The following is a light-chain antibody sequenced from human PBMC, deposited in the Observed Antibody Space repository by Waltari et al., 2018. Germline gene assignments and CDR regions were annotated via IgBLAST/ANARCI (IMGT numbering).Light chain of an antibody. Sequence: QSVLTQPPSVSGAPGQRVTIPCTGSGSNIRAGYDVHWYQQLPGKSPKRLIYGTSTRPLGVPDRYFGSQSGTSASLAITGLQAEDEADYYCQSYDTSLSVVFGGGTKLTVL. CDR3: QSYDTSLSVV. J-gene: IGLJ2*01. CDR2: GTS. V-gene: IGLV1-40*01. CDR1: GSNIRAGYD.